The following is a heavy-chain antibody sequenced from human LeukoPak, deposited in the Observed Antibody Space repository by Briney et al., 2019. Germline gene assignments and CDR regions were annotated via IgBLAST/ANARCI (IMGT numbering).Heavy chain of an antibody. Sequence: GGSLRLSCAASGLSFSSYVMSWVRQAPGEGLEWVSAISGSGGSTYYADSVKGRFTISRDNSKNALYLQMNSLRAEDTAVYYCAKDIYSSGWYGNYWGQGTLVTVSS. D-gene: IGHD6-19*01. CDR3: AKDIYSSGWYGNY. CDR1: GLSFSSYV. CDR2: ISGSGGST. J-gene: IGHJ4*02. V-gene: IGHV3-23*01.